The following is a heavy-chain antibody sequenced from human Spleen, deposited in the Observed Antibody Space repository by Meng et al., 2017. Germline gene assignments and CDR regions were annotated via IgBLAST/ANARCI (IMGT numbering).Heavy chain of an antibody. V-gene: IGHV3-23*01. Sequence: GGSLRLSCGASGFTFSSYAMSWVRQAPGKGLEWVSAISGSGGSTYYADSVKGRFTISRDNSKNTLYLQMNSLRAEDTAVYYCAKSESYKLPYYYYGMDVWGQGTTVTVSS. J-gene: IGHJ6*02. CDR2: ISGSGGST. CDR3: AKSESYKLPYYYYGMDV. D-gene: IGHD1-26*01. CDR1: GFTFSSYA.